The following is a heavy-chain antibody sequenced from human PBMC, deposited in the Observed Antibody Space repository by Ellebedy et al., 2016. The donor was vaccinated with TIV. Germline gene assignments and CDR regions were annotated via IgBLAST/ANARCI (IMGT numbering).Heavy chain of an antibody. J-gene: IGHJ5*02. CDR1: GGSIGSYY. CDR2: IYHRGIT. Sequence: MPGGSLRLSCTVSGGSIGSYYWSRIRQPPGKGLEWIGHIYHRGITNYNPSLKSRVTMSLDTSKNQFSLNLTSVTSVDTAVYYCAKDALITTIIGRGGWFDPWGQGTLVTVSS. D-gene: IGHD3-22*01. V-gene: IGHV4-59*01. CDR3: AKDALITTIIGRGGWFDP.